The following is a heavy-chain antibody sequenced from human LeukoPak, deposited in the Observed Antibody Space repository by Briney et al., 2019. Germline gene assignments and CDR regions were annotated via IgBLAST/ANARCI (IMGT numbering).Heavy chain of an antibody. J-gene: IGHJ5*02. CDR1: GGSISSSSYY. Sequence: SETLSLTCTVSGGSISSSSYYWGWIRQPPGKGLEWIGSIYYSGSTYYNPSLKSRVTISVDTSKNQFSLKLSSVTAADTAVYYCARVDYYGSGGSFDPWGQGTLVTVSS. D-gene: IGHD3-10*01. V-gene: IGHV4-39*01. CDR2: IYYSGST. CDR3: ARVDYYGSGGSFDP.